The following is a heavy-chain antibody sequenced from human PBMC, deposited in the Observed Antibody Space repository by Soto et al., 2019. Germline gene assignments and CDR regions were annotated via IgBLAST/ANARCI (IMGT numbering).Heavy chain of an antibody. CDR3: ARVPGVVVSADDAFDI. Sequence: QVQLQESGPGLVKPSGTLSLTCAVSGGSVSSNNWWSWVRQSPGKGLERMGEIYHSGSAHYNPSLKSRATISLDKSKNLFSLRLTSVTAADTAVYYCARVPGVVVSADDAFDIWGPGTRVIVSS. V-gene: IGHV4-4*02. CDR2: IYHSGSA. J-gene: IGHJ3*02. CDR1: GGSVSSNNW. D-gene: IGHD2-21*02.